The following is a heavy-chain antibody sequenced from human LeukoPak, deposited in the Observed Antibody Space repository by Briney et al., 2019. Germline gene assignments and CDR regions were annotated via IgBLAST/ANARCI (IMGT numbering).Heavy chain of an antibody. CDR1: GFTFSSYG. CDR2: ISGSGGST. Sequence: GGSLRLSCAASGFTFSSYGMSWVRQAPGKGLEWVSAISGSGGSTYYADSVKGRFTISRDNSNNTLYLQMNSLRAEDTAVYYCARSGSGSYFLDYWGQGTLVTVSS. CDR3: ARSGSGSYFLDY. D-gene: IGHD3-10*01. V-gene: IGHV3-23*01. J-gene: IGHJ4*02.